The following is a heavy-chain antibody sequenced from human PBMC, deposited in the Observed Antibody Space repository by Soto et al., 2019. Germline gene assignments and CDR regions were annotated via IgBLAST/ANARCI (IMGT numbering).Heavy chain of an antibody. J-gene: IGHJ3*02. CDR1: GYSFTSYW. V-gene: IGHV5-51*01. D-gene: IGHD3-10*01. Sequence: GESLKISSKGSGYSFTSYWIGWVRQMPGKGLEWMGIIYPGDSDTRYSPSFQGQVTISADKSISTAYLQWSSLKASDTAMYYCARLLGAITMVRGAPAFDIWGQGTMVTVSS. CDR3: ARLLGAITMVRGAPAFDI. CDR2: IYPGDSDT.